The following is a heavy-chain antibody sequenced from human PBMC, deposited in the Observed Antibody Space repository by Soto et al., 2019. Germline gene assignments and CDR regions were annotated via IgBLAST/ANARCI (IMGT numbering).Heavy chain of an antibody. CDR1: GFTFSSYW. Sequence: GGSLRLSCAASGFTFSSYWMHWVRQAPGKGLVWVSRINSDGSSTSYADSVKGRFTISRDNAKNTLYLQMNSLRAEDTAVYYCARGGSCYECYYYMDGWGKGTTDTVSS. CDR3: ARGGSCYECYYYMDG. D-gene: IGHD2-15*01. J-gene: IGHJ6*03. CDR2: INSDGSST. V-gene: IGHV3-74*01.